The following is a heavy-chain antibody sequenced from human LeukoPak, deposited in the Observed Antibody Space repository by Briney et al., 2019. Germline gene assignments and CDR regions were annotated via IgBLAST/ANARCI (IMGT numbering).Heavy chain of an antibody. Sequence: GGSLRLSCAASGFTFSSYAMSWVRQAPGKGLEWVSAISGSGGSTYYADSVKGRFTISRDNSKNTLYLQMNSLRAEDTAVHYCAKDSSPDSSGYFPRRAYFDYWGQGTLVTVSS. V-gene: IGHV3-23*01. D-gene: IGHD3-22*01. J-gene: IGHJ4*02. CDR1: GFTFSSYA. CDR2: ISGSGGST. CDR3: AKDSSPDSSGYFPRRAYFDY.